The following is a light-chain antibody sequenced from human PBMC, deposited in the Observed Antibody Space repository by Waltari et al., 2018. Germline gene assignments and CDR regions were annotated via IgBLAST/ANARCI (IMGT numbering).Light chain of an antibody. CDR3: SSFTTNTTRI. CDR2: DVN. J-gene: IGLJ2*01. Sequence: YQQHPGQAPKLLIYDVNTRPSGVASRFSGSKFGNKAFLTISGLQAEDEADYYCSSFTTNTTRIFGGGTKLTVL. V-gene: IGLV2-14*03.